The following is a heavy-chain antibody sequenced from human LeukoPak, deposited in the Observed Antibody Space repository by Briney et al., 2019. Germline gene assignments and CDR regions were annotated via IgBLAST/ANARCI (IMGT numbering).Heavy chain of an antibody. CDR1: GGSISSYY. D-gene: IGHD2-8*01. V-gene: IGHV4-59*01. CDR2: IYYSGST. J-gene: IGHJ6*04. Sequence: SETLSLTCTVSGGSISSYYWSWIRQPPGKGLEWIGYIYYSGSTNYNPSLKSRVAISVDTSKNQFSLKLSPVTAADTAVYYCAALLYPRYYGMDVWGKGTTVTVSS. CDR3: AALLYPRYYGMDV.